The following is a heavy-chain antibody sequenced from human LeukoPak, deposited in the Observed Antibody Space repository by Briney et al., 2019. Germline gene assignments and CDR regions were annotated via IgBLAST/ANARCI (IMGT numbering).Heavy chain of an antibody. V-gene: IGHV3-53*01. CDR2: IYSGGST. CDR3: ARVAGGTTFDY. J-gene: IGHJ4*02. D-gene: IGHD6-13*01. Sequence: PGGSLRLSCAASGLTVSSNYMSWVRQAPGKGLEWVSVIYSGGSTYYADSVKGRFTISRDTAKNILYLQMNSLRAEDTAVYYCARVAGGTTFDYWGQGALVTVSS. CDR1: GLTVSSNY.